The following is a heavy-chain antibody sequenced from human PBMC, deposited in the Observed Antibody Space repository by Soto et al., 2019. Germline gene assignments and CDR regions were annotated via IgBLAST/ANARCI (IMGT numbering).Heavy chain of an antibody. V-gene: IGHV3-15*01. CDR1: GFYFIDAW. CDR2: IKSRGSGGTT. D-gene: IGHD1-1*01. CDR3: HSHHDIYYTMDD. J-gene: IGHJ6*02. Sequence: EVQLVESGGGLVKPGGSLKLSCSASGFYFIDAWMSWVRQAPGKGLEWVARIKSRGSGGTTDYAAPVKGRFTISRDDSKNVIFLQMDSLKPDDTAVYYCHSHHDIYYTMDDWGQGTTVTVSS.